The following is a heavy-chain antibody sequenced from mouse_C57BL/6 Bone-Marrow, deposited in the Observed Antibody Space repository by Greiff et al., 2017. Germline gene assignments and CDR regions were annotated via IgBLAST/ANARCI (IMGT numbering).Heavy chain of an antibody. CDR3: ARQAEAKDY. V-gene: IGHV5-6*01. CDR1: GFTFSSYG. CDR2: ISSGGSYT. Sequence: EVQGVESGGDLVKPGGSLQLSCAASGFTFSSYGMSWVRQTPDKRLEWVATISSGGSYTYYPDSVKGRFTISRDNAKNTLYLQMSSLKSEDTAMYYCARQAEAKDYWGQGTSVTVSS. J-gene: IGHJ4*01.